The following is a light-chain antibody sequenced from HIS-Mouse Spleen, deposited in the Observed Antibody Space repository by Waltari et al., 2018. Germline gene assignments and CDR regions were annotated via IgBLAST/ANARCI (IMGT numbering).Light chain of an antibody. CDR3: QSADSSGTVV. J-gene: IGLJ2*01. CDR1: ALPTQY. V-gene: IGLV3-25*03. CDR2: KDS. Sequence: SYELTQPPSVSVSPGQTARITCSGDALPTQYAYWYQQKPGQAPVLVIYKDSERPSGIHERFSGSRSGTTVTLTISGVQAEDEADYYCQSADSSGTVVFGGGTKLTVL.